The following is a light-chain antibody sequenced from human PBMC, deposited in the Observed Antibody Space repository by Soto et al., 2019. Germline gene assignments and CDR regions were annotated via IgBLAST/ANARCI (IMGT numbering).Light chain of an antibody. Sequence: DIVMTQSPDSLAVSLGERATINCKSSQSVLYSSNNKNYLAWYQQKAGQPPKLLIYWATTRESGVPDRFSGSGSGTDFTLTVSGLQAEDVAIYYCHQYFRSPITFGGGTKVDIK. J-gene: IGKJ4*01. CDR1: QSVLYSSNNKNY. V-gene: IGKV4-1*01. CDR2: WAT. CDR3: HQYFRSPIT.